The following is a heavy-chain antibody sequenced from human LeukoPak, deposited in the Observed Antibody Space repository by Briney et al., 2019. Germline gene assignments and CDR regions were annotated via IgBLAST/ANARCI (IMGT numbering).Heavy chain of an antibody. J-gene: IGHJ4*02. D-gene: IGHD2/OR15-2a*01. CDR2: FFYGANT. V-gene: IGHV4-39*01. CDR1: GGALSSSKFY. Sequence: SETLSLTCTVSGGALSSSKFYWGWVRQPPGKGLEWIGHFFYGANTYYNPSLKSRVTISVDTSKNQFSLTVNSVTAPDTAVYYCARHRSPFLTLVYWGQGTLVTVSS. CDR3: ARHRSPFLTLVY.